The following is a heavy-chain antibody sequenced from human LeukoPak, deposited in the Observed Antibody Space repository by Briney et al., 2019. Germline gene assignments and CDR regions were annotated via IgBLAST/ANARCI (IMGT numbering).Heavy chain of an antibody. V-gene: IGHV4-34*01. Sequence: PSETLSLTCAVYGGSFSGYYWSWIRQPPGRGLEWIGEINHSGSTNYNPSLKSRVTISVDTSKNQFSLKLSSVAAADTAVYYCARGLFFQQQLVLDYWGQGTLVTVSS. CDR3: ARGLFFQQQLVLDY. CDR2: INHSGST. CDR1: GGSFSGYY. D-gene: IGHD6-13*01. J-gene: IGHJ4*02.